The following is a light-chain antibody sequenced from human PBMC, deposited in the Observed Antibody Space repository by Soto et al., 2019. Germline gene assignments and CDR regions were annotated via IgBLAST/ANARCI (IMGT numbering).Light chain of an antibody. Sequence: AIQMTQSPSSLSASVGDRVTITCRASQGIGNDLGWYQQKPGKAPKLLIYAASSLQSGVPSRFSGSGSGTDFTLTISSLQPEEFATYYCLQDYNYPLTFGQGTKVEIK. CDR1: QGIGND. CDR3: LQDYNYPLT. CDR2: AAS. J-gene: IGKJ1*01. V-gene: IGKV1-6*01.